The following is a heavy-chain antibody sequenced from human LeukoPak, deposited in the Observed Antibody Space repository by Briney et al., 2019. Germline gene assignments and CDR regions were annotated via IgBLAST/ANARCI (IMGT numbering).Heavy chain of an antibody. V-gene: IGHV1-18*01. CDR2: ISAYNGNT. CDR1: GYTFVNYA. Sequence: ASVKVSCKASGYTFVNYAVNWVRQAPGQRLEWMGWISAYNGNTNYAQKLQGRVTMTTDTSTSTAYMELRSLRSDDTAVYYCARVGSHYIAVAGTADHYYYMDVWGKGTTVTVSS. CDR3: ARVGSHYIAVAGTADHYYYMDV. J-gene: IGHJ6*03. D-gene: IGHD6-19*01.